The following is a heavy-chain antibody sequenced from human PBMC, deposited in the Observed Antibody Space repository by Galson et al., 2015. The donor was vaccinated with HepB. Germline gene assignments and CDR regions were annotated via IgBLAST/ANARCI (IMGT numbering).Heavy chain of an antibody. D-gene: IGHD6-13*01. Sequence: SVTVSCKASGSTFTSYAMHWVRQAPGQRLEWMGWINAGNGNTKYSQKFQGRVTITRDTSASTAYMELSSLRSEDTAVYYCARKWKSSSWYAFDYWGQGTLVTVSS. CDR1: GSTFTSYA. CDR3: ARKWKSSSWYAFDY. CDR2: INAGNGNT. J-gene: IGHJ4*02. V-gene: IGHV1-3*01.